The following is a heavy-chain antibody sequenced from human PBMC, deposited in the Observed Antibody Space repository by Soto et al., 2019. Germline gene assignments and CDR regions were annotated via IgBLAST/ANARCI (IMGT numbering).Heavy chain of an antibody. CDR3: ARERTGTTSMDV. V-gene: IGHV1-8*01. D-gene: IGHD1-1*01. CDR1: GYTFTSYD. CDR2: MNSNSGNT. J-gene: IGHJ6*02. Sequence: QVQLVQSGAEVKKPGDSVKVSCKASGYTFTSYDINWVRQATGHGIEWMGWMNSNSGNTGYAQNFQGRVTMTRNTSISTAYMELSSLRSEATAVYYCARERTGTTSMDVWGQGTTVTVSS.